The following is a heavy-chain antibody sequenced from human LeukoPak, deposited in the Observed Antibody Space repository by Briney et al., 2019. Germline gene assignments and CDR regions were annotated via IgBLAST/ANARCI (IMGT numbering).Heavy chain of an antibody. CDR2: IYHSGST. V-gene: IGHV4-38-2*02. CDR3: ARKYYYGSGSYPGTQFDNWFDP. Sequence: SETLSLTCTVSGYSISSGYYWGWIRQPPGKGLEWIGSIYHSGSTYYNPSLKSRVTISVDTSKNQFSLKLSSVTAADTAVYYCARKYYYGSGSYPGTQFDNWFDPWGQGTLVTVSS. D-gene: IGHD3-10*01. CDR1: GYSISSGYY. J-gene: IGHJ5*02.